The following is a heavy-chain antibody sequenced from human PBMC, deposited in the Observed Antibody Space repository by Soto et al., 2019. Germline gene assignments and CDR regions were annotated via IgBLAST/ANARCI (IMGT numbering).Heavy chain of an antibody. Sequence: PSETLSLTCSVLGDSISDTRYYWSWIRQPPGKGLEWIGEINHSGSTNYNPSLKSRVTISVDTSKNQFSLKLSSVTAADTAVYYCARMPTFYYGSGSSIWGQGTMVTVYS. CDR1: GDSISDTRYY. D-gene: IGHD3-10*01. V-gene: IGHV4-34*01. J-gene: IGHJ4*02. CDR2: INHSGST. CDR3: ARMPTFYYGSGSSI.